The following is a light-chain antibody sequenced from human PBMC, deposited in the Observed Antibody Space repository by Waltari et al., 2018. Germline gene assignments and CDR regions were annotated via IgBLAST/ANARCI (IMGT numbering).Light chain of an antibody. CDR1: QVTSNY. CDR3: HQLQSYPLT. CDR2: AAS. Sequence: DIQLTQSPSFLSASVGDRVTITCRTRQVTSNYIAWYQQKPGKATKLLIHAASTLESGVPSRFSGSGSGTEFSLTISSLQPEDFATYHCHQLQSYPLTFGGGTKVEIK. V-gene: IGKV1-9*01. J-gene: IGKJ4*01.